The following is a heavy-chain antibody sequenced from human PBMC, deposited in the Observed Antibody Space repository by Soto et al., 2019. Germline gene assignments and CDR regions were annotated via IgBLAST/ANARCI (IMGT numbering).Heavy chain of an antibody. Sequence: GESLKISCKGSGYSFTSYWIGWVRQMPGKGLEWMGIIYPGDSDTRYSPSFQGQVTISADKSISTAYLQWSSLKASDTAMYYCARPYCSSTSCYVYTFDYWGQGTLVTVSS. CDR2: IYPGDSDT. CDR3: ARPYCSSTSCYVYTFDY. V-gene: IGHV5-51*01. D-gene: IGHD2-2*01. J-gene: IGHJ4*02. CDR1: GYSFTSYW.